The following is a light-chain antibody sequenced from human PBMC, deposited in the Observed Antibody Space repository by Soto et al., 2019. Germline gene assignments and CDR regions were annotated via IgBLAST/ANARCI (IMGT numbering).Light chain of an antibody. CDR3: QSYDNNLSGNHV. Sequence: QSVLTQPPSVSGAPGQRVTIFCTGSSSNIGAGYDVHWYLQLPGTAPQLLIYGNSNRPSGVPDRVSGSKSGTSASLAITGLQAEDEADYYCQSYDNNLSGNHVFGTGTKLTVL. CDR1: SSNIGAGYD. CDR2: GNS. J-gene: IGLJ1*01. V-gene: IGLV1-40*01.